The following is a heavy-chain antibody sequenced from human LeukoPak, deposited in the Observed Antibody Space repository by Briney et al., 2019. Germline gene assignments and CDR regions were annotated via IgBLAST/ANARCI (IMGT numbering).Heavy chain of an antibody. J-gene: IGHJ4*02. CDR1: GYTFTGYY. V-gene: IGHV1-2*06. CDR2: INPNSGGT. CDR3: ARDPLGYCSSTSCYIS. Sequence: ASVKVSCKASGYTFTGYYMRWVRQAPGQGLEWMGRINPNSGGTNYAQKFQGRVTMTRDTSISTAYMELSRLRSDDTAVYYCARDPLGYCSSTSCYISWGQGTLVTVSS. D-gene: IGHD2-2*02.